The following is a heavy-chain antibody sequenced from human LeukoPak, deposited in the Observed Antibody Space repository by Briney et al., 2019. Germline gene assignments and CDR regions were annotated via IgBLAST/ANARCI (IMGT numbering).Heavy chain of an antibody. V-gene: IGHV4-39*06. Sequence: SETLSLTCTVSGGSISGTPYYWGWFRQPPGKGPEWIGNIYYSGTVYYNPSLKSRVTISVDTSKNQFPLKLSSVTAADTAVYFCARVTRYDNSRNNYYMDVWGKGTTVTVS. D-gene: IGHD4-17*01. CDR2: IYYSGTV. CDR1: GGSISGTPYY. J-gene: IGHJ6*03. CDR3: ARVTRYDNSRNNYYMDV.